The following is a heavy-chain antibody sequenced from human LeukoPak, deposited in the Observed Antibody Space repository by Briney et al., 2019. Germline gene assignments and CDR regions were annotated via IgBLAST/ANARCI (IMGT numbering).Heavy chain of an antibody. CDR1: GGSISSSGYY. J-gene: IGHJ5*02. CDR3: ARDFYASGFYFWFDP. Sequence: SETLSLTCTVSGGSISSSGYYWGWIRQPPGTGLEWIGSIYYSGSTYYNPSLKSRVTMSVDTSNNYFSLRLSSVIAADTAVYYCARDFYASGFYFWFDPWGQGILVTVSS. D-gene: IGHD2/OR15-2a*01. V-gene: IGHV4-39*07. CDR2: IYYSGST.